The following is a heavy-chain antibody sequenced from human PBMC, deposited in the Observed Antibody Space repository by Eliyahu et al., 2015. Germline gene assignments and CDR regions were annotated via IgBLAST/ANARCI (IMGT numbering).Heavy chain of an antibody. CDR3: AREVLRSAGALDI. CDR2: INTNTAKP. J-gene: IGHJ3*02. Sequence: QVQLVQSGSELKSPGASVTVSCRASGYPFTTFAINWVRQAPGQGLEWMGWINTNTAKPTYAQSFIGRFVFSLDTSVSTAYLQISNLKPDDTAIYYCAREVLRSAGALDIWGQGTLVTVSS. D-gene: IGHD3-3*01. V-gene: IGHV7-4-1*02. CDR1: GYPFTTFA.